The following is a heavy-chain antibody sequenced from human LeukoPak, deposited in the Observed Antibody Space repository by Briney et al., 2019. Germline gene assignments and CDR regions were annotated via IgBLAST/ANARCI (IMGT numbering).Heavy chain of an antibody. CDR3: ARPNITSYYDSRGYDAFDV. D-gene: IGHD3-22*01. CDR2: IYPDDSDT. Sequence: GEPLKISCKGSGYRFNAYWIAWVRQMLGKGLEWMGIIYPDDSDTRYSPSFQGQVTISADKSVRTAYLQWSSLKASDTAMYYCARPNITSYYDSRGYDAFDVWGQGTMVTVSS. V-gene: IGHV5-51*01. CDR1: GYRFNAYW. J-gene: IGHJ3*01.